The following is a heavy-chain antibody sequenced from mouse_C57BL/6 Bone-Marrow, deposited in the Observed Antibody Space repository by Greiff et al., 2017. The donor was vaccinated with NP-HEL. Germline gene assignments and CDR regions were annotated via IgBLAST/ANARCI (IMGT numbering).Heavy chain of an antibody. CDR1: GYTFTSYW. V-gene: IGHV1-55*01. CDR3: ARGGGVGGNFDY. J-gene: IGHJ2*01. Sequence: VKLQQPGAELVKPGASVKMSCKASGYTFTSYWITWVKQRPGQGLEWIGDIYPGSGSTNYNEKFKSKATLTVDTSSSTAYMELSSLTSEDSAVYYCARGGGVGGNFDYWGQGTTLTVSS. D-gene: IGHD1-1*01. CDR2: IYPGSGST.